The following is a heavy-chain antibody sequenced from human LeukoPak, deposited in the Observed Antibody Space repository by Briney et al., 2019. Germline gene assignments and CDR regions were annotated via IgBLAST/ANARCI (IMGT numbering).Heavy chain of an antibody. D-gene: IGHD3-10*01. CDR1: GGSVSSGSYY. V-gene: IGHV4-61*01. CDR3: ARGSGYYGSGSYYNGNFDY. CDR2: IYYSGST. Sequence: KTSETLSLTCTVSGGSVSSGSYYWSWIRRPPGKGLEWIGYIYYSGSTNYNPSLKSRVTISVDTSKNQFSLKLSSVTAADTAVYYCARGSGYYGSGSYYNGNFDYWGQGTLVTVSS. J-gene: IGHJ4*02.